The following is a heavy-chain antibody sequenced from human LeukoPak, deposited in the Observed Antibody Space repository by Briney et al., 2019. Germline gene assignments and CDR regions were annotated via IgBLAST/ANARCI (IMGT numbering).Heavy chain of an antibody. CDR1: GFTFSSYV. V-gene: IGHV3-7*01. D-gene: IGHD1/OR15-1a*01. Sequence: GGSLRLSCAASGFTFSSYVMSWVRQAPGKGLEWVANIKRDGSERYYVDSVKGRFTISRDNAKDSLCLQMNSLRAEDTPLYYCVIEKNKLYCWGRGPLVTVSS. CDR3: VIEKNKLYC. J-gene: IGHJ4*02. CDR2: IKRDGSER.